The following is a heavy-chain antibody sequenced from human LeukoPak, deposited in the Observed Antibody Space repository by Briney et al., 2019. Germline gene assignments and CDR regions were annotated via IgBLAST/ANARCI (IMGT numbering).Heavy chain of an antibody. CDR3: ARVSTSITTPDI. V-gene: IGHV3-23*01. J-gene: IGHJ3*02. D-gene: IGHD3-22*01. CDR2: ISGSGGGT. CDR1: GFTFSNYG. Sequence: PGGSLRLSCAASGFTFSNYGMSWVRQAPGKGLEWVSGISGSGGGTYYADSVKGRLTISRDNSKNTVHLQMNSLRAEDTAVYYCARVSTSITTPDIWGQGTMVTVSS.